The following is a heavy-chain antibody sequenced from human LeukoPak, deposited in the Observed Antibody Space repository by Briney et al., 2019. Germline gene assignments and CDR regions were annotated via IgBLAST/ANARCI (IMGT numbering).Heavy chain of an antibody. Sequence: SGGSLRLSCAVSGFTISTNYMNWVRQVPGKGLEWVSVIYSGGSTYYADSVKGRFTISRDNSKSTLYIQMNSLRAEDTAVYYCARAKPKNMVRGLIMRRESRYYFDYWGQGTLVTVSS. CDR2: IYSGGST. CDR1: GFTISTNY. CDR3: ARAKPKNMVRGLIMRRESRYYFDY. V-gene: IGHV3-53*01. D-gene: IGHD3-10*01. J-gene: IGHJ4*02.